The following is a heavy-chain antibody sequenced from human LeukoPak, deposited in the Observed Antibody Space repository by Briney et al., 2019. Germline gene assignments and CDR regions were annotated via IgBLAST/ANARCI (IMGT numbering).Heavy chain of an antibody. V-gene: IGHV6-1*01. J-gene: IGHJ4*02. CDR2: TYSRSSKWSH. D-gene: IGHD5-12*01. Sequence: SQTLSLTCAISGDSVSRDSIAWNWIRQSPSRGLEWLGRTYSRSSKWSHDFASSVRTRITINSDTSKNQFSLHLNSATPEDTAVYYCARAFDSAYDSPFDYWGQGALVTVSS. CDR1: GDSVSRDSIA. CDR3: ARAFDSAYDSPFDY.